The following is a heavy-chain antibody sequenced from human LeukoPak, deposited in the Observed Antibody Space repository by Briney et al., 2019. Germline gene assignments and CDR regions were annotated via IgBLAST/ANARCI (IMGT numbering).Heavy chain of an antibody. CDR3: AADRGQLNFDY. J-gene: IGHJ4*02. D-gene: IGHD3-10*01. CDR1: GFTFTISA. CDR2: IVVGSGNT. Sequence: ASVKDSLKSSGFTFTISAMQWVRQARGQRLEWIGWIVVGSGNTNYAQKFQERVTITRDMFTSTAYMELSSLRSEDTAVYYCAADRGQLNFDYWGQGTLVSVSS. V-gene: IGHV1-58*02.